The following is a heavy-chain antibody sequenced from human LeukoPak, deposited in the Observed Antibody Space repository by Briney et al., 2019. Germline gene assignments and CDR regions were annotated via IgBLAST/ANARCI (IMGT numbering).Heavy chain of an antibody. CDR2: ISYDGSNK. J-gene: IGHJ3*02. CDR3: ARDEGYMVVVTDAFDI. Sequence: LGRSLRLSCAASGFTFSSYAMHWVRQAPGKGLEWVAVISYDGSNKYYADSVKGRFTISRDNSKNTLYLQMNSLRAEDTAVYYCARDEGYMVVVTDAFDIWGQGTMVTVSS. V-gene: IGHV3-30*04. D-gene: IGHD2-21*02. CDR1: GFTFSSYA.